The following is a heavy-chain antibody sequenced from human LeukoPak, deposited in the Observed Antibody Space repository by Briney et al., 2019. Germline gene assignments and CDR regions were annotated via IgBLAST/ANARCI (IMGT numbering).Heavy chain of an antibody. J-gene: IGHJ4*02. Sequence: GGSLTLTCAASGFTFTSYWMHWVRQAPGKGLVWVSLINTDGRTTSYADSVKGRFTISRDNAKNTLYLQMNSLRADDTAVYYCARPDTAMVLPDYWGQGTLVTVYS. CDR2: INTDGRTT. CDR3: ARPDTAMVLPDY. CDR1: GFTFTSYW. V-gene: IGHV3-74*01. D-gene: IGHD5-18*01.